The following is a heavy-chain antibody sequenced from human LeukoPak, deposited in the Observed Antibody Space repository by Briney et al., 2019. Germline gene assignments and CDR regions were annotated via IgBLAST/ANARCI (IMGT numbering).Heavy chain of an antibody. CDR3: ARDTRGGFGNDAFDI. V-gene: IGHV4-59*01. Sequence: RPSETLSLTCTVSGGSISSYYWSWIRQPPGKGLEWIGYIYYSGSTNYNPSLKSRVTISVDTSKNQFSLKLSSVTAADTAVYYCARDTRGGFGNDAFDIWGQGTMVTVSS. CDR1: GGSISSYY. J-gene: IGHJ3*02. D-gene: IGHD3-10*01. CDR2: IYYSGST.